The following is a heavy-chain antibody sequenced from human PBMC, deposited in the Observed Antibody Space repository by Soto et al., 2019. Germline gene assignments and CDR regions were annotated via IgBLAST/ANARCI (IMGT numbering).Heavy chain of an antibody. V-gene: IGHV3-73*02. Sequence: EVQVVESGGGLVQPGGSLKLSCAASGFTFSGSAMHWVRQASGKGLEWVGRIRSTTNNYATEYAASVKGRFTISRDDSKNTAYLQMNSLKTEDTAVYYCTRMTSDYLGQGTLVTVSS. CDR3: TRMTSDY. CDR1: GFTFSGSA. D-gene: IGHD4-17*01. CDR2: IRSTTNNYAT. J-gene: IGHJ4*02.